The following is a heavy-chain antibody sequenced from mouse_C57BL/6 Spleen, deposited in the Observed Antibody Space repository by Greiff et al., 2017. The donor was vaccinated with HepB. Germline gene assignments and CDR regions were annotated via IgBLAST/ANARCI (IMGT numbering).Heavy chain of an antibody. Sequence: QVQLQQPGTELVKPGASVKLSCKASGYTFTSYWMHWVKQRPGQGLEWIGNINPSNGGTNYNEKFKSKATLTVDISSSTAYMQLSSLTSEDSAVYYCAREEYYDYDVRGYYYAMDYWGQGTSVTVSS. CDR1: GYTFTSYW. CDR2: INPSNGGT. D-gene: IGHD2-4*01. CDR3: AREEYYDYDVRGYYYAMDY. J-gene: IGHJ4*01. V-gene: IGHV1-53*01.